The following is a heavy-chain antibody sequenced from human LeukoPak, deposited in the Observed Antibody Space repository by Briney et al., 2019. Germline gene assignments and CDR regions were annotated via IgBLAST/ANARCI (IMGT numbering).Heavy chain of an antibody. CDR2: ISAYNGNT. V-gene: IGHV1-18*01. Sequence: ASAKVSCKASGYTFTSYGISWVRQAPGQGLERMGWISAYNGNTNYAQKLQGRVTMTTDTSTSTAYMELRSLRSDDTAVYYCAREAYSSSFYYYYMDVWGKGTTVTVSS. CDR1: GYTFTSYG. D-gene: IGHD6-6*01. CDR3: AREAYSSSFYYYYMDV. J-gene: IGHJ6*03.